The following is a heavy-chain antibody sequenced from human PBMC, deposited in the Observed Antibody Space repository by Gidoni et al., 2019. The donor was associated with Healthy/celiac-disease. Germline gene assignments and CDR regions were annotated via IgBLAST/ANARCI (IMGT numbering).Heavy chain of an antibody. CDR3: ARDGGSSGYYDVNLDY. CDR1: GYTCTSYY. Sequence: QVQLVQSGAGVKKPGASVKVSRKASGYTCTSYYMHWVRQAHGQGLEWMGIINPSGGSTSYAQKFQGRVTMTRDTSTSTVYMELSSLGSEDTAVYYCARDGGSSGYYDVNLDYWGQGTLVTVSS. J-gene: IGHJ4*02. V-gene: IGHV1-46*01. D-gene: IGHD3-22*01. CDR2: INPSGGST.